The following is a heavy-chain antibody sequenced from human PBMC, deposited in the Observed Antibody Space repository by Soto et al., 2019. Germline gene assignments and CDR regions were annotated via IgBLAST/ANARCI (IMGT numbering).Heavy chain of an antibody. CDR1: GGSISSSSYY. V-gene: IGHV4-39*01. CDR3: ARLEPYYGSGSYSNWFDP. J-gene: IGHJ5*02. D-gene: IGHD3-10*01. Sequence: QLQLQESGPGVVKPSETLSLTCTVSGGSISSSSYYWGWIRQPPGKGLEWIGSIYYSGSTYYNPSLKSRVTIPVDTPKNQFSLKLSSVTAADTAVYYCARLEPYYGSGSYSNWFDPWGQGTLVTVSS. CDR2: IYYSGST.